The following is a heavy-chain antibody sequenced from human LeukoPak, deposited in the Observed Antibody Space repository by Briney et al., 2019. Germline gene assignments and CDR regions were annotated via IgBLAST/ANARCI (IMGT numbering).Heavy chain of an antibody. CDR3: ARGANWDFDY. J-gene: IGHJ4*02. CDR1: GGSISSYF. D-gene: IGHD7-27*01. Sequence: TSETLSLTCTGSGGSISSYFWSWIRQPAGKGLEWIGRIYTSGSANYNPSLKSRVTMSVDTSKNQFSLKLSSVTAADTAVYCCARGANWDFDYWGQGSLVTVSS. V-gene: IGHV4-4*07. CDR2: IYTSGSA.